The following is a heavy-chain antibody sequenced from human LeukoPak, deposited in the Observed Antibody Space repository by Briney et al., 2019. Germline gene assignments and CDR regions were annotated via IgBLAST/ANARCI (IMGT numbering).Heavy chain of an antibody. Sequence: EASVKVSCKASGYTFTGYYMHWVRQAPGQGLEWMGWINPNSGGTNYAQKFQGRVTMTRDTSISAAYMELSRLRSDDTAVYYCARDGMVRGVIIGSYGMDVWGQGTTVTVSS. CDR3: ARDGMVRGVIIGSYGMDV. D-gene: IGHD3-10*01. CDR1: GYTFTGYY. V-gene: IGHV1-2*02. CDR2: INPNSGGT. J-gene: IGHJ6*02.